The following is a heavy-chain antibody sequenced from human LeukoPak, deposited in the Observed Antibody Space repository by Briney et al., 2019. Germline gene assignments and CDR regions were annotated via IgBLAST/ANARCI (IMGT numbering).Heavy chain of an antibody. J-gene: IGHJ4*02. CDR2: ISFDGNNK. CDR1: GFTFAIYA. Sequence: PGGALRLSCAASGFTFAIYAMHWVRQAPGKGLAGMAGISFDGNNKYYADSVKGRFTISRDNPKNKLYLQMNSLSAEDTAVYYCARDLVGGWDDSSGYYYGYFDYWGQGTLVTVSS. V-gene: IGHV3-30-3*01. CDR3: ARDLVGGWDDSSGYYYGYFDY. D-gene: IGHD3-22*01.